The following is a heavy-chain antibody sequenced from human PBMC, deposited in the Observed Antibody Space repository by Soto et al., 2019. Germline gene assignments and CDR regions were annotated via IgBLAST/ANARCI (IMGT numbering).Heavy chain of an antibody. CDR1: GVSISRGGYS. Sequence: SETLSLTCAVSGVSISRGGYSWSWIRQPPGKGLEWIGYIYHSGSTNYNPSLKSRVTISVDRSKNQFSLKLSSVTAADTAVYYCARGGTTVTTFSFWGQGTLVTVSS. CDR3: ARGGTTVTTFSF. J-gene: IGHJ1*01. V-gene: IGHV4-30-2*01. CDR2: IYHSGST. D-gene: IGHD4-17*01.